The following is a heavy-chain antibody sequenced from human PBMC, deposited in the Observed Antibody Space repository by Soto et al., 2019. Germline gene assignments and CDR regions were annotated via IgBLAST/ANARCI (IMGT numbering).Heavy chain of an antibody. Sequence: SQTLSLTCAISGDSVSSNSATWNWISQSPSRGLEWLGRTYYRSKWYNDYAVSVKSRITINPDTSKNQFSLQLNSVTPEDTAVYYCARVGGAVDPNWFDPWGQGTLVTVSS. CDR3: ARVGGAVDPNWFDP. J-gene: IGHJ5*02. CDR2: TYYRSKWYN. V-gene: IGHV6-1*01. CDR1: GDSVSSNSAT. D-gene: IGHD6-19*01.